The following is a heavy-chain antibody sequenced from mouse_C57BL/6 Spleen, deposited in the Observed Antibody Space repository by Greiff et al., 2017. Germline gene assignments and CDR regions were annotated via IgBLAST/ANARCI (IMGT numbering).Heavy chain of an antibody. Sequence: QVQLQQPGAELVRPGTSVKLSCKASGYTFTSYWMHWVQQRPGQGLEWIGVIDPSDSYTNYNQKFKGKATLTVDTSSSTAYMQLSSLTSEDSAVYYCARGDYLDYWGQGTTLTVSS. J-gene: IGHJ2*01. CDR1: GYTFTSYW. D-gene: IGHD1-1*02. CDR3: ARGDYLDY. CDR2: IDPSDSYT. V-gene: IGHV1-59*01.